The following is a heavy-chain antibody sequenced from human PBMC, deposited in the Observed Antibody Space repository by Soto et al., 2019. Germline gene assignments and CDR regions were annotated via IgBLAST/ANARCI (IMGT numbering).Heavy chain of an antibody. J-gene: IGHJ5*02. CDR3: ARVVPGAEAWFGP. V-gene: IGHV1-18*01. CDR1: GYTFSNYG. CDR2: ISLYSDGT. D-gene: IGHD2-2*01. Sequence: ASVKVSCKTSGYTFSNYGITWVRRAPGQPLEWLGWISLYSDGTNYAQKFQGRVSMTTDTSTTTAYMELRSLRSDDTAVYYCARVVPGAEAWFGPWGQGTLATVSS.